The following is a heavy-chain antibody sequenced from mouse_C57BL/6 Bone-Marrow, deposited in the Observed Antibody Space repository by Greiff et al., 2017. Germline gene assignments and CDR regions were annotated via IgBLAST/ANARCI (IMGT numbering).Heavy chain of an antibody. Sequence: EVQGVESGPVLVKPGASVKMSCKASGYTFTDYYMNWVKQSHGKSLEWIGVINPYNGGTSYNQKFKGKATLTVDKSSSTAYMELNSLTSEDSAVSYCARSGYYGSSPYYFDYWGQGTTLTVSS. V-gene: IGHV1-19*01. D-gene: IGHD1-1*01. J-gene: IGHJ2*01. CDR2: INPYNGGT. CDR3: ARSGYYGSSPYYFDY. CDR1: GYTFTDYY.